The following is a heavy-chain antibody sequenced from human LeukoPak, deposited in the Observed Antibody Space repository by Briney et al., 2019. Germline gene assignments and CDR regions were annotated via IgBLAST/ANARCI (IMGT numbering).Heavy chain of an antibody. D-gene: IGHD1-1*01. CDR1: GFTFSKFA. Sequence: GRSLRLSCAAAGFTFSKFAMHWVRQAPGKGLEWVAVVSYDGSYKYYADSVKGRFTISRDNSKNTLYLQMNSLRAEDTAVYYCSRAPGYGAAYYFDYWGQGTLVTVSS. CDR2: VSYDGSYK. V-gene: IGHV3-30*04. CDR3: SRAPGYGAAYYFDY. J-gene: IGHJ4*02.